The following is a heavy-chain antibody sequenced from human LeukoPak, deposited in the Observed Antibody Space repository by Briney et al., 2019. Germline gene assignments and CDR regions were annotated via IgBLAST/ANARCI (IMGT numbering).Heavy chain of an antibody. Sequence: GGSLRLSCAASGFTFSSYGMHWVRQAPGKGLEWVAFIRYTGSNKYYADSVKGRFTISRDNAENTLYLQMNSLRVEDTAVYYCVRDWFGEFRWGQGTQVTVSS. D-gene: IGHD3-10*01. CDR3: VRDWFGEFR. CDR1: GFTFSSYG. V-gene: IGHV3-30*02. CDR2: IRYTGSNK. J-gene: IGHJ4*02.